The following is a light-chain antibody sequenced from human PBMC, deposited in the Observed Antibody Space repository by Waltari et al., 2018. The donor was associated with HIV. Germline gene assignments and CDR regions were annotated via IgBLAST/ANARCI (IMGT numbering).Light chain of an antibody. J-gene: IGLJ2*01. V-gene: IGLV2-23*01. CDR3: CSYAGSSTYVV. CDR1: SSDVGSYNF. CDR2: EGD. Sequence: QSALTQPASVSGSPGQSITIPCTGTSSDVGSYNFVSWYQQHPGNAPKLIINEGDKLPSGVSYRFSGSKSGSTASLTISGLQAEDEADYYCCSYAGSSTYVVFGGGTQLTVL.